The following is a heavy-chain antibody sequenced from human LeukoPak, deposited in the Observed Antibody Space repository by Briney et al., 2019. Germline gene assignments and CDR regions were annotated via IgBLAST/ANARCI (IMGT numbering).Heavy chain of an antibody. CDR3: ARALVDGYKELGY. J-gene: IGHJ4*02. CDR2: ISAYNGNT. Sequence: ATVKVSCKASGYTFTTYGITWVRQAPGQGLEWMGWISAYNGNTNYAQKLQGRVTMTTDTSTSTAYMELRSLRSDDTAVYYCARALVDGYKELGYWGQGTLVTVSS. D-gene: IGHD5-24*01. V-gene: IGHV1-18*01. CDR1: GYTFTTYG.